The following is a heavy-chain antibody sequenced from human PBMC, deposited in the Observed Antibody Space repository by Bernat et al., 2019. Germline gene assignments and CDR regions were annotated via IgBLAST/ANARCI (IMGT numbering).Heavy chain of an antibody. J-gene: IGHJ5*02. V-gene: IGHV1-3*01. CDR1: GYTFTSYG. Sequence: QVQLVQSGAEVKKPGASVKVSCKASGYTFTSYGISWVRQAPGQRLEWMGWINAGNGNTKYSQKFQGRVTITRDTSASTAYMELSSLRSEDTAVYYCARAYSSSWYQLNNWFDPWGQGTLVTVSS. CDR2: INAGNGNT. D-gene: IGHD6-13*01. CDR3: ARAYSSSWYQLNNWFDP.